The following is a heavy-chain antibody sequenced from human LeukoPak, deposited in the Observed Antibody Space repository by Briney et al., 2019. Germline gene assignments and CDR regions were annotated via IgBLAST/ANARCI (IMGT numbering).Heavy chain of an antibody. J-gene: IGHJ1*01. CDR1: GYTFTTYS. CDR2: ISVNNGGT. D-gene: IGHD2-2*01. Sequence: GASVKVSCKASGYTFTTYSLAWVRQAPGQSLEWMGWISVNNGGTNYAQSFQDRVTLTRDTSTNTAYFELTSLRSDDTGIIYCATESQPRGDFLHWGQGTLVTVSS. V-gene: IGHV1-18*01. CDR3: ATESQPRGDFLH.